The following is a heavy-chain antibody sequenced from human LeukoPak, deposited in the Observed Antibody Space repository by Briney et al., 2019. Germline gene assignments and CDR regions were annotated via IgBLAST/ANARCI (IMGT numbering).Heavy chain of an antibody. CDR3: ARDVITMLGTV. CDR2: ISSSRSYI. V-gene: IGHV3-21*01. J-gene: IGHJ6*02. CDR1: GFTFSSYS. D-gene: IGHD3-10*02. Sequence: GGSLRLSCAVSGFTFSSYSMSWVREAPGKGLEWVSSISSSRSYIYYADSVKGRFTISRDNAKNSLYLQMNSLRAEDTAVYYCARDVITMLGTVWGQGTTVTVSS.